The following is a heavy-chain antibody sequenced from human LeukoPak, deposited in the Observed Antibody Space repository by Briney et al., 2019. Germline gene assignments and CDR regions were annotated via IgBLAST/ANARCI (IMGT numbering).Heavy chain of an antibody. J-gene: IGHJ4*02. CDR3: AREKQAMIADY. V-gene: IGHV3-48*03. CDR2: ISSSGSTI. D-gene: IGHD3-22*01. Sequence: PGGSLRLSCAASGFTFSSYEMNWVRQAPGKGLEWVSYISSSGSTIYYADSVKGRFTISRDNAKNSLYLQMNSLRAEDTAVYYCAREKQAMIADYWGQGTLVTVSS. CDR1: GFTFSSYE.